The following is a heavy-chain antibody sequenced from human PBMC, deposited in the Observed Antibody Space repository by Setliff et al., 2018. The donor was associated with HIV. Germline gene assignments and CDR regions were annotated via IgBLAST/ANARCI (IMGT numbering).Heavy chain of an antibody. V-gene: IGHV4-34*01. Sequence: PSETLSLTCAVYGGSFTAYYWTWIRQPPGKGLEWIGEIHHGGSTNYMPSLKNRVTISVDTSKSQFSLNLSSVTAADTATYYCARDLPYNYGHAGLDYWGLGTLVTVSS. CDR3: ARDLPYNYGHAGLDY. CDR1: GGSFTAYY. J-gene: IGHJ4*02. D-gene: IGHD5-18*01. CDR2: IHHGGST.